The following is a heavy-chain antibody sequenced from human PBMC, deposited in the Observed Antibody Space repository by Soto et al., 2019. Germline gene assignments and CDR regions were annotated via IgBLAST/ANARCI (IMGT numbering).Heavy chain of an antibody. CDR3: AREGSGSYYKGLYYYYYYMDV. CDR1: GFTFSSYS. Sequence: GGSLRLSCAVSGFTFSSYSMSWVRQAPGKGLEWVSSISSSSSTIYYADSVKGRFTISRDNAKNSLYLQMNSLRAEDTAVYYCAREGSGSYYKGLYYYYYYMDVWGKGTTVTVSS. J-gene: IGHJ6*03. V-gene: IGHV3-48*01. D-gene: IGHD3-10*01. CDR2: ISSSSSTI.